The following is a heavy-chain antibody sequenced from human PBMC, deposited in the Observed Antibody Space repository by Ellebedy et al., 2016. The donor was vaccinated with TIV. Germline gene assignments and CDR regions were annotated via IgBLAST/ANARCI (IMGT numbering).Heavy chain of an antibody. CDR3: ARASLWNDYFDY. J-gene: IGHJ4*02. CDR2: INPVSGIT. D-gene: IGHD1-1*01. Sequence: ASVKVSXXASGYTFTSYDINWVRQATGQGLEWMGWINPVSGITNYAQRFQGRVTMTKDTSISTAYMELIKLRSDDTAVYYCARASLWNDYFDYWGQGTLVTVSS. V-gene: IGHV1-2*02. CDR1: GYTFTSYD.